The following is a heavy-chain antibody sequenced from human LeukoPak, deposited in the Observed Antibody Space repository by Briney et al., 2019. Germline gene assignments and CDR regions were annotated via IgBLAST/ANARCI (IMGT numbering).Heavy chain of an antibody. CDR1: GYTFTSYD. V-gene: IGHV1-8*01. J-gene: IGHJ5*02. Sequence: ASVKVSCKASGYTFTSYDINWVRQATGQGLEWMGWMNPNSGNTGYVQKFQGRVTMTKNTSISTAYMELSSLRSEDTAVYYCAKSNWFDPWGQGTLVTVSS. CDR3: AKSNWFDP. CDR2: MNPNSGNT.